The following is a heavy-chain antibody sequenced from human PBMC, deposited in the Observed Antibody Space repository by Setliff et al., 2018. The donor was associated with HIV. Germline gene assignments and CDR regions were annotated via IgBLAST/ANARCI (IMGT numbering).Heavy chain of an antibody. Sequence: GASVKVSCKASGFTFTSFSFTWVRQAPGQGLEWMGWISGYNGNTNYAQKLHGRVTMTTDTSTNTAYMELSSLRSDDTAVYYCASGGDYYFDSWGQGTLVTVSS. D-gene: IGHD2-21*02. V-gene: IGHV1-18*01. CDR2: ISGYNGNT. J-gene: IGHJ4*02. CDR1: GFTFTSFS. CDR3: ASGGDYYFDS.